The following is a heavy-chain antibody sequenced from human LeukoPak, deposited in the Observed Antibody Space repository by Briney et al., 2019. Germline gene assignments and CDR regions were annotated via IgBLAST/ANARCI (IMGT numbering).Heavy chain of an antibody. J-gene: IGHJ6*02. CDR1: GFTFSSYG. CDR2: IRYDGSNK. CDR3: ARDPAVVVVAATSYYGMDV. Sequence: GRSLRLSCAASGFTFSSYGMHWVRQAPGKGLEWVAFIRYDGSNKYYADSVKGRFTISRDNAKNSLYLQMNSLRAEDTAVYYCARDPAVVVVAATSYYGMDVWGQGTTVTVSS. V-gene: IGHV3-33*08. D-gene: IGHD2-15*01.